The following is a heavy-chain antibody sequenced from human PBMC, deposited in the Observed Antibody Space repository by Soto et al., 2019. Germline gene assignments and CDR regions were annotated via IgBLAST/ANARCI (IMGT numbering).Heavy chain of an antibody. CDR2: INPNSGGT. D-gene: IGHD5-18*01. CDR1: GYTFTGYY. Sequence: ASVKVSCKASGYTFTGYYMHWVRQAPGQGLEWMGWINPNSGGTNYAQKFQGWVTMTRDTSISTAYMELSRLRSDDTAVYYCARTGSGYSYDYYGMDVWGQGTTVTSP. V-gene: IGHV1-2*04. CDR3: ARTGSGYSYDYYGMDV. J-gene: IGHJ6*02.